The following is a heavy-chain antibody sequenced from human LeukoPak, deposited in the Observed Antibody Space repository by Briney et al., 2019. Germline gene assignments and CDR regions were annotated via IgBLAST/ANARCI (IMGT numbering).Heavy chain of an antibody. D-gene: IGHD1-1*01. CDR1: GFTFDEHA. J-gene: IGHJ4*02. Sequence: GGSLGLSCATSGFTFDEHAMHWVRQVPGRGLEWVSLISGDGANEYYADSVKGRFTISRDNSRNSLFLQMNSLRTEDTALYFCAKRSGAPNNFDYWGQGVLVTVSS. V-gene: IGHV3-43*02. CDR3: AKRSGAPNNFDY. CDR2: ISGDGANE.